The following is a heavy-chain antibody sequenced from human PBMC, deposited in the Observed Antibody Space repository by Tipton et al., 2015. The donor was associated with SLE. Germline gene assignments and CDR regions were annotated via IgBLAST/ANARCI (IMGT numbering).Heavy chain of an antibody. J-gene: IGHJ6*02. CDR2: IYYSGSS. Sequence: TLSLTCTVSGVSISSSSYYWGWIRQPPGKGLDWIGSIYYSGSSYYNPSLKSRVTISVDTSKNQFSLKLSSVTAADTAVYYCVGYSSGWYGMDAWGQGTTVTVSS. CDR1: GVSISSSSYY. D-gene: IGHD6-19*01. V-gene: IGHV4-39*01. CDR3: VGYSSGWYGMDA.